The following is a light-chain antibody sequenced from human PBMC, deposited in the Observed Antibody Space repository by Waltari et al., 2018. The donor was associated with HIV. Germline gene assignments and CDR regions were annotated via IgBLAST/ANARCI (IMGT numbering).Light chain of an antibody. Sequence: MMQSPDILPVSPGEGVTLTCRARQSVNTNVAWYQQRPGQAPRLLIYGASTRAAGFPARFTGGGSGTEFTLTISSLQSEDFALYFCHQYNNGPYTFGQGTKLDIK. CDR2: GAS. V-gene: IGKV3-15*01. CDR3: HQYNNGPYT. J-gene: IGKJ2*01. CDR1: QSVNTN.